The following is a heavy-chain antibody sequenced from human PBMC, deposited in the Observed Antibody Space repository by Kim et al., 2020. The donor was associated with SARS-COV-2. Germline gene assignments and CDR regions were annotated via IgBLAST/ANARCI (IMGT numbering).Heavy chain of an antibody. CDR3: ATRGQWLAKFDY. CDR2: INHSGST. V-gene: IGHV4-34*01. J-gene: IGHJ4*02. Sequence: SETLSLTCAVYGGSFSGYYWSWIRQPPGKGLEWIGEINHSGSTNYNPSLKSRVTISVDTSKNQFSLKLSSVTAADTAVYYCATRGQWLAKFDYWGQGTLVTVSS. CDR1: GGSFSGYY. D-gene: IGHD6-19*01.